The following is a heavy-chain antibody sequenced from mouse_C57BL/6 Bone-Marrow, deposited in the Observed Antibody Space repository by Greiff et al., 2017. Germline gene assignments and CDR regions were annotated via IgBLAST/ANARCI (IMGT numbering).Heavy chain of an antibody. V-gene: IGHV1-49*01. CDR2: FTMYSDAT. CDR3: ARWSGWLRAY. D-gene: IGHD2-2*01. J-gene: IGHJ2*01. Sequence: SGAELVRPGSSVKLSCKVSYFAFMASAMHWVKQRPGPGLEWIGTFTMYSDATEYRENFKGKATLTANTSSSPAYMELSSLTSEDTAVYYCARWSGWLRAYWGQGTTLTVSS. CDR1: YFAFMASA.